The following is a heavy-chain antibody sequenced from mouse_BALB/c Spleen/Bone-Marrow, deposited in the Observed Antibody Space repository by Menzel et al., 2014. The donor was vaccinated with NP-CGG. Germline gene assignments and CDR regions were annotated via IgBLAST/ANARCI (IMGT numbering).Heavy chain of an antibody. Sequence: QVQLQQSGAELAKPGASVKMSCKASGYTFTSYWMHWVKQRPGQGLEWIGYVNPSTGYTEYNQKFKDKATLTADKSSSTAYMQLSSLTSEDSAVYYCARYGNYGDYFDYWGQGTTLTVSS. V-gene: IGHV1-7*01. CDR1: GYTFTSYW. CDR2: VNPSTGYT. CDR3: ARYGNYGDYFDY. J-gene: IGHJ2*01. D-gene: IGHD2-1*01.